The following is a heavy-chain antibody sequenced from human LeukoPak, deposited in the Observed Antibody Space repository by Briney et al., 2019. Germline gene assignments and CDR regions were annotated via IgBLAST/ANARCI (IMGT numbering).Heavy chain of an antibody. CDR3: ASGGPEYCSSTSCLYGMDV. CDR1: GFTFSSYS. CDR2: ISSSSSYI. J-gene: IGHJ6*04. D-gene: IGHD2-2*01. V-gene: IGHV3-21*01. Sequence: PGGSLRLSCAASGFTFSSYSMNWVRQAPGKGLEWVSSISSSSSYIYYADSVKGRFTISRDNAKNSLYLQMNSLRAEDTAVYYCASGGPEYCSSTSCLYGMDVWGKGTTVTVSS.